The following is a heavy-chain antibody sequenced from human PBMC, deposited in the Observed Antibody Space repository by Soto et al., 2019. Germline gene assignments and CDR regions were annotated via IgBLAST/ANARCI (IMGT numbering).Heavy chain of an antibody. CDR2: IVVGSGNT. CDR1: GFTFTSST. CDR3: AARVVVAATKGYGMDV. D-gene: IGHD2-15*01. Sequence: ASAKVSCKTSGFTFTSSTVQCVRQARGQSLEWIGWIVVGSGNTNYAQKFQERVTITRDMSTSPAYMELSSLRSEDTAVYYCAARVVVAATKGYGMDVWGQGTTVTVSS. J-gene: IGHJ6*02. V-gene: IGHV1-58*01.